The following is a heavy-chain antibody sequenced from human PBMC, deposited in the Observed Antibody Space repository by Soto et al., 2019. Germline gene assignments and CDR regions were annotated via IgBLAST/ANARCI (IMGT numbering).Heavy chain of an antibody. CDR2: INHSGST. D-gene: IGHD2-21*01. CDR1: GGSFSGYY. CDR3: AIGAYCGGDCYSSGRWLQH. Sequence: QVQLQQWGAGLLKPSETLSLTCAVYGGSFSGYYWSWIRQPPGKGLEWIGEINHSGSTNYNPSLKSRVAISVDTSKNQFSLKLSSVTAADTAVYYCAIGAYCGGDCYSSGRWLQHWGQGTLVTVSS. J-gene: IGHJ1*01. V-gene: IGHV4-34*01.